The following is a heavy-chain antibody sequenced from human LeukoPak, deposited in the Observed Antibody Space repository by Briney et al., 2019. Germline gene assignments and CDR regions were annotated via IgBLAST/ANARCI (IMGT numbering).Heavy chain of an antibody. Sequence: GASVKASCRASGYTFNGYYIHRVRQAPGHGLEWMGWINPTSGVTNYVQKCQGRVTMTSDTSISTAYMDFSRLRSDDTAVYYCARDIPRFNYGSGIYYTWGSWGQGTLVAVSS. CDR3: ARDIPRFNYGSGIYYTWGS. CDR2: INPTSGVT. V-gene: IGHV1-2*02. D-gene: IGHD3-10*01. J-gene: IGHJ5*02. CDR1: GYTFNGYY.